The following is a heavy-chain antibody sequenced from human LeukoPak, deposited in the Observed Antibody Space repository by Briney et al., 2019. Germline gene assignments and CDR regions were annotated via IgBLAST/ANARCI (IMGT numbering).Heavy chain of an antibody. D-gene: IGHD2-2*01. CDR1: GYTFTSYG. CDR2: ISAYNGNT. CDR3: ARGGYCSSTSCYAFGLDY. Sequence: ASVKVSCKASGYTFTSYGISWVRQAPGQGLEWTGWISAYNGNTNYAQKLQGRVTMTTDTSTSTAYMELRSLRSDDTAVYYCARGGYCSSTSCYAFGLDYWGQGTLVTVSS. J-gene: IGHJ4*02. V-gene: IGHV1-18*01.